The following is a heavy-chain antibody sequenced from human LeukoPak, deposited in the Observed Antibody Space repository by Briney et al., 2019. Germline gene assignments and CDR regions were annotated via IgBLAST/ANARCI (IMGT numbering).Heavy chain of an antibody. V-gene: IGHV1-58*02. CDR2: IVVGSGNT. CDR3: AAGFLVGATGDHDAFDI. D-gene: IGHD1-26*01. J-gene: IGHJ3*02. Sequence: PVKVSCKASGFTFTSSAMQWVRQARGQRLEWIGWIVVGSGNTNYAQKFQERVTITRDMSTSTAYMELSSLRSEDTAVYYCAAGFLVGATGDHDAFDIWGQGTMVTVSS. CDR1: GFTFTSSA.